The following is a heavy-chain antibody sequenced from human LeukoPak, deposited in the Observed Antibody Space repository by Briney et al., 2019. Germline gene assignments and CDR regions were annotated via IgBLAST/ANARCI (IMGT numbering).Heavy chain of an antibody. CDR2: VWYDGSIK. Sequence: GRSLRLSCAASGFSFSSYGMHWVRQAPGKGLEWVAVVWYDGSIKYYGDSVKGRFTISRDNSKNTLYLQMNSLSAEDTAVYYCAKSRGYYYEKSGPADYWGQGTLVTVSS. CDR1: GFSFSSYG. V-gene: IGHV3-33*06. J-gene: IGHJ4*02. D-gene: IGHD3-22*01. CDR3: AKSRGYYYEKSGPADY.